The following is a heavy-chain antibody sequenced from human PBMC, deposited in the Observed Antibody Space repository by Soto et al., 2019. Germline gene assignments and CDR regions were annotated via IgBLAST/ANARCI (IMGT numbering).Heavy chain of an antibody. J-gene: IGHJ5*02. CDR2: ISSSSSYI. CDR3: ARDIQSGGSWFDP. CDR1: GFTFSSYS. D-gene: IGHD2-15*01. Sequence: EVQLVESGGGLVKPGGSLRLSCAASGFTFSSYSMNWVRQAPGKGLEWVSSISSSSSYIYYADSVKGRFTISRDNAKSSLYLQMNSLRAEDTAVYYCARDIQSGGSWFDPWGQGTLVTVSS. V-gene: IGHV3-21*01.